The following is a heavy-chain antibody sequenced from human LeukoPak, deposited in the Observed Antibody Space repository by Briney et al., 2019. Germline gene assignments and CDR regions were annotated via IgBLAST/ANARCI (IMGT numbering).Heavy chain of an antibody. CDR1: GGSISSYY. V-gene: IGHV4-4*07. CDR2: IYTSGST. CDR3: AREGDIVVVPAAAPYYYYYMDV. D-gene: IGHD2-2*01. Sequence: PSETLSLTCTVSGGSISSYYWSWIRQPAGKGLEWIGRIYTSGSTNYNPSLKSRVTMSVDTSKNQFSLKLSSVTAADTAVYYCAREGDIVVVPAAAPYYYYYMDVWGKGTTVTVSS. J-gene: IGHJ6*03.